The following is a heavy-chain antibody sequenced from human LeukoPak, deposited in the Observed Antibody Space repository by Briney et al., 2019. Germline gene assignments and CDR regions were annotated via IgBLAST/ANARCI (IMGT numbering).Heavy chain of an antibody. Sequence: GGSLRLSCAASGFTFSSYSMNWVRQAPGKGLEWVSCISSGSSTIYYADSVKGRLTISRDNAKNSLYLQMNSLRDEDTAVYYCARGFVDLDYWGREPWSPSPQ. CDR1: GFTFSSYS. D-gene: IGHD3/OR15-3a*01. J-gene: IGHJ4*02. CDR2: ISSGSSTI. CDR3: ARGFVDLDY. V-gene: IGHV3-48*02.